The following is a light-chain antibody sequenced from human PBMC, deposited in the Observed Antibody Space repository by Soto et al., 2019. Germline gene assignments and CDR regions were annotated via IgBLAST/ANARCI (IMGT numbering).Light chain of an antibody. CDR2: GAS. Sequence: DIQLTQSPSFLSASVGDRITITCRASQGIRGNLAWYQQKPGKAPKILISGASSLQGGVPSRFSGSGSGTDFNLTISCLQPEDFATYYCLQLNDYPLTFGGGTKVEIK. V-gene: IGKV1-9*01. J-gene: IGKJ4*01. CDR3: LQLNDYPLT. CDR1: QGIRGN.